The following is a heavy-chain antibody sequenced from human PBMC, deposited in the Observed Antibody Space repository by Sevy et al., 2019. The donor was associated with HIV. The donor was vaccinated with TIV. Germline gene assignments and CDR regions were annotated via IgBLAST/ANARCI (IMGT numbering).Heavy chain of an antibody. V-gene: IGHV3-30-3*01. CDR2: ISFDGGNK. CDR1: GFSLSDYA. Sequence: GGSLRLSCADSGFSLSDYAIHWARQGPVKGLEWLTVISFDGGNKYYAHSVKGRFTISRENSKNTVSLQMNSLRPDDTALYYCARGPYNSGLRLDFWGRGILVTVSS. CDR3: ARGPYNSGLRLDF. J-gene: IGHJ4*02. D-gene: IGHD5-12*01.